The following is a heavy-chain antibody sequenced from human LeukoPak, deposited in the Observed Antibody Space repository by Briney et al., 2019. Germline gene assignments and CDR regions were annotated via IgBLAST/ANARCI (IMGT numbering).Heavy chain of an antibody. CDR3: ARGLRYFDWLSTNWFDP. J-gene: IGHJ5*02. Sequence: PGGSLRLSCAASGFTFSSYEMNWVRQAPGKGLEWVSYISSSGSTIYYADSVKGRFTISRDNAKNSLYLQMNSLRAEDTAVYYCARGLRYFDWLSTNWFDPWAREPWSPSPQ. V-gene: IGHV3-48*03. D-gene: IGHD3-9*01. CDR1: GFTFSSYE. CDR2: ISSSGSTI.